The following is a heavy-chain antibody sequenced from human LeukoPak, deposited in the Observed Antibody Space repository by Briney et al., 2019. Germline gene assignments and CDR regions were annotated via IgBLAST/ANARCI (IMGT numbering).Heavy chain of an antibody. D-gene: IGHD2-2*01. J-gene: IGHJ3*02. CDR3: ASAYCSSTSCYLSGQPDAFDI. CDR2: IYYSGST. CDR1: GGSISSGDYY. Sequence: PSETLSLTCTVSGGSISSGDYYWSWIRQPPGKGLEWIGYIYYSGSTYYNPSLKSRVTISVDTSKNQFSLKLSSVTAADTAVYYCASAYCSSTSCYLSGQPDAFDIWGQGTMVTVSS. V-gene: IGHV4-30-4*08.